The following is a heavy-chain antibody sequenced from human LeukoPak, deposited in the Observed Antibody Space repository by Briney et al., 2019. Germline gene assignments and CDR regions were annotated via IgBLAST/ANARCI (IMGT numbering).Heavy chain of an antibody. CDR2: IYYSGST. Sequence: SETLSLTCTVSGGSISSSSYYWGWIRQPPGKGLEWIGSIYYSGSTYYNPSLKSRVTISVDTSKNQFSLKLSSVTAADTAVYYCARDGPHRWELLSARFDYWGQGTLVTVSS. V-gene: IGHV4-39*07. CDR3: ARDGPHRWELLSARFDY. J-gene: IGHJ4*01. D-gene: IGHD1-26*01. CDR1: GGSISSSSYY.